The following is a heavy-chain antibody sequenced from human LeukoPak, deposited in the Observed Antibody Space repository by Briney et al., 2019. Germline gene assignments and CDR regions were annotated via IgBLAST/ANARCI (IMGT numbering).Heavy chain of an antibody. CDR3: ARDWGSGVGAFDI. CDR2: INHSGST. CDR1: GGPFSGYY. J-gene: IGHJ3*02. D-gene: IGHD7-27*01. Sequence: SATLSLTCAVYGGPFSGYYWSWIRQPPGKGLEWIGEINHSGSTNYNPSLKSRVTISVDTSKNQFSLKLSSVTAADTAVYYCARDWGSGVGAFDIWGQGTMVTVSS. V-gene: IGHV4-34*01.